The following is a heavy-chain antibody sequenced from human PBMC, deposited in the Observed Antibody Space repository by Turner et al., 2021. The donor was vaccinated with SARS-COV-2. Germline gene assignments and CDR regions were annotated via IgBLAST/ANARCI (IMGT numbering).Heavy chain of an antibody. J-gene: IGHJ4*02. CDR1: GASISSSH. V-gene: IGHV4-59*01. Sequence: QVQLQESGPGLVKPSETLSLTCPVSGASISSSHWTWIRQSPENGLEGIGNIYSTGSTNYNPSRESRVTISVDTSKNKFSLKLTSVTAADTAVYYCSRHARSLGEWGQGTLVTVSS. CDR3: SRHARSLGE. CDR2: IYSTGST. D-gene: IGHD3-16*02.